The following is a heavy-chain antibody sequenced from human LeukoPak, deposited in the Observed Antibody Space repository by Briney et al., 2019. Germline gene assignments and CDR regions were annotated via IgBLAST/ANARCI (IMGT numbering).Heavy chain of an antibody. Sequence: ASVKVSCKASGYTFTSYGISWVRQAPGQGLEWMGWINTNTGNPTYAQGFTGRFVFSLDTSVSTAYLQISSLKAEDTAVYYCASTATYYYDSSGYYSYYFDCWGQGTLVTDSS. D-gene: IGHD3-22*01. CDR2: INTNTGNP. V-gene: IGHV7-4-1*02. J-gene: IGHJ4*02. CDR3: ASTATYYYDSSGYYSYYFDC. CDR1: GYTFTSYG.